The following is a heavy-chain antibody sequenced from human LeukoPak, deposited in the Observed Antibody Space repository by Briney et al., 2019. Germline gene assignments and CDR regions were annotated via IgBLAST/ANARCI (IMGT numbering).Heavy chain of an antibody. D-gene: IGHD3-22*01. CDR3: AKAGGYYDSSDYYTY. Sequence: GGSLRLSCEASGFTVSSTHMVWVRQAPGKGLEWVSVTYTGGNSYYAGSVQGRFIISRDNSKNTLYLQMNSLRAEDTAVYYCAKAGGYYDSSDYYTYWGQGTPVTVSS. CDR1: GFTVSSTH. J-gene: IGHJ4*02. CDR2: TYTGGNS. V-gene: IGHV3-53*01.